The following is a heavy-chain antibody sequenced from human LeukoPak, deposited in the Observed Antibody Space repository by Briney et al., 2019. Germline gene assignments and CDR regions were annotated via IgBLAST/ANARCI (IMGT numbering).Heavy chain of an antibody. Sequence: GGSLRLSCAASGFTIGNRAMGWFRQASGKGLEWVSLNIGSGGTTYYAGSVKGRFTVFRDTSRNTLHLQMNNLRAEDTALYYCARRGYNYGQFDLWGPGTLVTVSA. CDR1: GFTIGNRA. J-gene: IGHJ4*02. CDR3: ARRGYNYGQFDL. CDR2: NIGSGGTT. D-gene: IGHD5-18*01. V-gene: IGHV3-23*01.